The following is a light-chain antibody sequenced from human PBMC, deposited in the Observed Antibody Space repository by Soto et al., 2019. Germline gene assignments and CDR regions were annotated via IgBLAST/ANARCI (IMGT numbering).Light chain of an antibody. CDR2: DAA. CDR3: HQSNTDPWT. J-gene: IGKJ1*01. Sequence: DIQMPQSPSTLSASVGDRVTITCRASQSIGTWLAWYQQKPGKAPKLPIDDAASLESGVPSRFSGCGSGAAYTLAISSLQPDCFAIYEFHQSNTDPWTVGQGTKVEVK. V-gene: IGKV1-5*01. CDR1: QSIGTW.